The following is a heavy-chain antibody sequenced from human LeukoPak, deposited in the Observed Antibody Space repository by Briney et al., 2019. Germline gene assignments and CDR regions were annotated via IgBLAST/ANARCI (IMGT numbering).Heavy chain of an antibody. V-gene: IGHV3-7*03. Sequence: GGSLRLSCAASGFTFSSYWMSWVRQAPGKGLEWVANIKQDGSEKYYVDSVKGRFTISRDNAKNSLYLQMNSLRAEDMALYYCAKDYYYDSSGPFDYWGQGTLVTVSS. CDR3: AKDYYYDSSGPFDY. D-gene: IGHD3-22*01. J-gene: IGHJ4*02. CDR1: GFTFSSYW. CDR2: IKQDGSEK.